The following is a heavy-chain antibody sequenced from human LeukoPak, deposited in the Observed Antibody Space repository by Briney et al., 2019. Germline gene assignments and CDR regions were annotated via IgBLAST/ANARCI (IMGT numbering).Heavy chain of an antibody. CDR2: INHSGST. V-gene: IGHV4-34*01. CDR3: ARGTKPPRYCSSTSCPGVLDY. D-gene: IGHD2-2*01. Sequence: PSETLSLTCAVYGGSFSGYYWSWIRQPPGKGLEWIGEINHSGSTNYNPSLKSRVTISVDTSKNQFSLKLSSVTAADTAVYYCARGTKPPRYCSSTSCPGVLDYWGQGTLVTVSS. J-gene: IGHJ4*02. CDR1: GGSFSGYY.